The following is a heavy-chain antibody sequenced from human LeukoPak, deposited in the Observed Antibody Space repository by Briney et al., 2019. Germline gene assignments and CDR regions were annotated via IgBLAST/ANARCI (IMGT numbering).Heavy chain of an antibody. CDR1: GYTFTSYD. CDR2: MNPNSGNT. D-gene: IGHD3-22*01. Sequence: ASVTVSFKASGYTFTSYDINWVRQAAGQGVEWMGWMNPNSGNTGYAQKFQGRVTMTRNTSISTAYMELSSLRSEDTAVYYCARGRGAGYYDSNGFYYWGQGTLVTVSS. CDR3: ARGRGAGYYDSNGFYY. V-gene: IGHV1-8*01. J-gene: IGHJ4*02.